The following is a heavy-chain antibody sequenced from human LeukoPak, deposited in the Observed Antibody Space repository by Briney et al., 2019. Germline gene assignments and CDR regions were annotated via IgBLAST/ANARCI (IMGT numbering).Heavy chain of an antibody. V-gene: IGHV4-39*01. CDR2: INRSGRT. Sequence: SETLSLTCTVSGGSISSSSYYWGWIRQPPGKGLEWIGEINRSGRTNYNPSLKSRVIISLDASKNQFSLRLNSVTAADTGTYFCARHVVTAIAGFQDLTGIVAWGPGTLVAVSS. D-gene: IGHD3-9*01. CDR1: GGSISSSSYY. J-gene: IGHJ5*02. CDR3: ARHVVTAIAGFQDLTGIVA.